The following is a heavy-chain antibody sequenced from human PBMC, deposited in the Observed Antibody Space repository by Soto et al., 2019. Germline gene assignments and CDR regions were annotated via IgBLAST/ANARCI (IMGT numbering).Heavy chain of an antibody. D-gene: IGHD1-20*01. CDR3: ARPPYITGTPILIDY. V-gene: IGHV3-23*01. CDR2: ISGSGGST. J-gene: IGHJ4*02. Sequence: EVQLLESGGDLVPPGGSLRLSCAASKFTFSSHAMSWVRHAPGKGLAWVSSISGSGGSTYYADSVKGRFTISRDNSKDTLYLQMNSLRADDTAVYYCARPPYITGTPILIDYWDQGNLVSLSS. CDR1: KFTFSSHA.